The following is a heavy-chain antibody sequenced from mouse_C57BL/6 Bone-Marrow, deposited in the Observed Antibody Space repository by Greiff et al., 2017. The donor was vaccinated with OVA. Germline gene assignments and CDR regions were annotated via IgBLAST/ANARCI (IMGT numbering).Heavy chain of an antibody. CDR2: INPNNGGT. J-gene: IGHJ2*01. D-gene: IGHD2-5*01. CDR3: ARSDSNYVYFDY. CDR1: GYTFTDYN. V-gene: IGHV1-18*01. Sequence: VQLQQSGPELVKPGASVKIPCKASGYTFTDYNMDWVKQSHGKSLEWIGDINPNNGGTIYNQKFKGKATLTVDKSSSTAYMELRSLTSEDTAVYYCARSDSNYVYFDYWGQGTTLTVSS.